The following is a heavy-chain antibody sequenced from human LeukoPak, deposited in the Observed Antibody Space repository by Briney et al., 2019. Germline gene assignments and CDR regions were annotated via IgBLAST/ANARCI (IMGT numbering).Heavy chain of an antibody. CDR3: ARVGTTGNTVDGFDL. CDR1: GFTLSSYS. Sequence: GGSLRLSCAASGFTLSSYSMNWVRQAPGKELEWVSCITSSSSYRYYADSVTGRFTISRDNAKNSLYLQMNSLRAEDTAVYYCARVGTTGNTVDGFDLWGQGTMVTVSS. CDR2: ITSSSSYR. J-gene: IGHJ3*01. V-gene: IGHV3-21*01. D-gene: IGHD1-1*01.